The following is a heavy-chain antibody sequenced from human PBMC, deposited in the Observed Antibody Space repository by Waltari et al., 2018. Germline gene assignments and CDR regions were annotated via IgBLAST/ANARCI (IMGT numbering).Heavy chain of an antibody. CDR1: G. D-gene: IGHD2-15*01. J-gene: IGHJ4*02. CDR3: SRDRGKGLYLDS. V-gene: IGHV4-4*06. CDR2: ILRRRKA. Sequence: GWSWGRQPPGSGLECIEQILRRRKANDNPSRESRVTGSIDPSKNKLSLQVTSATTADTAVYYCSRDRGKGLYLDSWGQGTLVTVSP.